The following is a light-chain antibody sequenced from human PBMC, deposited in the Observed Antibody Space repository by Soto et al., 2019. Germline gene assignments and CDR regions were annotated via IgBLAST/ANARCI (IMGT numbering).Light chain of an antibody. CDR1: RTDIGGYNY. J-gene: IGLJ2*01. V-gene: IGLV2-14*01. CDR2: EVT. Sequence: QSALTQPASVSGSLGQSITISCTGTRTDIGGYNYVSWYQQYPGKAPKLVICEVTSRPSGISDRFSGSKSGNTASLTISGLQAEDEADYFSTSYTNSKAYILFGGGTKLTVL. CDR3: TSYTNSKAYIL.